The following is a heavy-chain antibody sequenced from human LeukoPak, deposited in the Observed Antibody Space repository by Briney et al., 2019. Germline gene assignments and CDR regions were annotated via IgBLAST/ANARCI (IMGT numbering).Heavy chain of an antibody. CDR3: ARRAPTYYYGSGRNRGNWFDP. D-gene: IGHD3-10*01. Sequence: SETLSLTCTVSGGSISSSSYYWGWIRQPPGKGLEWIGSIYDSGSTNYNPSLKSRVTISVDASKNQFSLKLSSVTAADTAVYYCARRAPTYYYGSGRNRGNWFDPWGQGTLVTVSS. CDR1: GGSISSSSYY. CDR2: IYDSGST. J-gene: IGHJ5*02. V-gene: IGHV4-39*07.